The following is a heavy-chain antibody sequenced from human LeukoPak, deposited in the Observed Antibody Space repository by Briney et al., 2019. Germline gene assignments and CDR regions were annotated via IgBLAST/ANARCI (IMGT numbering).Heavy chain of an antibody. CDR1: GFTFSTYS. CDR3: ARDSGGYSNPMDV. D-gene: IGHD4-11*01. CDR2: ISSSSTYI. J-gene: IGHJ6*03. V-gene: IGHV3-21*01. Sequence: GGSLRLSCAAPGFTFSTYSMNWVRQAPGKGLEWVSSISSSSTYIYYADSVKGRFTISRDNAKNSLYLQMNSLRAEDTAVYYCARDSGGYSNPMDVWGKGTTVTVSS.